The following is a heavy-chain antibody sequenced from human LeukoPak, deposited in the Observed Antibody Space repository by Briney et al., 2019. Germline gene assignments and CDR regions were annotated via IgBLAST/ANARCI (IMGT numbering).Heavy chain of an antibody. CDR1: GFTFSSYA. D-gene: IGHD6-13*01. J-gene: IGHJ4*02. Sequence: PGRSLRLSCAASGFTFSSYATHWVRQAPGKGLEWVAVISYDGSNKYYADSVKGRFTISRDNSKNTLYLQMNSLRAEDTAVYYCARVAAGREYYFDYWGQGTLVTVSS. V-gene: IGHV3-30*04. CDR3: ARVAAGREYYFDY. CDR2: ISYDGSNK.